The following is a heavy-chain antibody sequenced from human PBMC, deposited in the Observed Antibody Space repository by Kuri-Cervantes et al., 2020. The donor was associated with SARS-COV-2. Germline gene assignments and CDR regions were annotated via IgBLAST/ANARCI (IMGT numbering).Heavy chain of an antibody. CDR3: ARDFFTMGRRGVDI. J-gene: IGHJ3*02. CDR1: GFTFSSYA. D-gene: IGHD3-10*01. Sequence: GESLKISCAASGFTFSSYAMPWVRQAPGKGLEWVAVISYDGSNKYYSDSVKGRFTISRDNSKNTLYLQMNSLRAEDTAVYYCARDFFTMGRRGVDIWGQGTMVTVSS. CDR2: ISYDGSNK. V-gene: IGHV3-30-3*01.